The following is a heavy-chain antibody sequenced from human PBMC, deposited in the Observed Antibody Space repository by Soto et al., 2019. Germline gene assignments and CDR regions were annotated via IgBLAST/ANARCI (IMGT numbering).Heavy chain of an antibody. V-gene: IGHV3-7*05. CDR3: AGTVRLSSGWLY. Sequence: PGGSLRLSCAASGFTFSSYLMSWVRQAPGKGLEWVANIKQDGSEKYYVDSVKGRFTISRDNAKNSLYLQMNSLRAEDTAVYYCAGTVRLSSGWLYWGQGTMVTVSS. D-gene: IGHD6-19*01. J-gene: IGHJ4*02. CDR1: GFTFSSYL. CDR2: IKQDGSEK.